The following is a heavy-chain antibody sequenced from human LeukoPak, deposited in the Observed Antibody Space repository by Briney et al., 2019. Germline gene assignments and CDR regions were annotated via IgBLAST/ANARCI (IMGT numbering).Heavy chain of an antibody. Sequence: GGSLRLSCAASGFTFDDYAMHWVRQAPGKGLEWVSGISWNSGSIGYADSVKGRFTISRDNAKNSLYLQMNSLRAEDTALYYCAKDKDYYDSSLRLGAFDIWGQGTMVTVSS. V-gene: IGHV3-9*01. CDR1: GFTFDDYA. CDR3: AKDKDYYDSSLRLGAFDI. CDR2: ISWNSGSI. J-gene: IGHJ3*02. D-gene: IGHD3-22*01.